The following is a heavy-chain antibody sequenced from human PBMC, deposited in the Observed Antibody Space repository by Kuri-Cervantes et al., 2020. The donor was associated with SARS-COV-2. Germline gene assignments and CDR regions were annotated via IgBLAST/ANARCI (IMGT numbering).Heavy chain of an antibody. J-gene: IGHJ2*01. D-gene: IGHD3-3*01. CDR3: ARIRAYYDFWSGSGNWYFDL. CDR1: GFSLGNARMG. CDR2: IFSNDEK. V-gene: IGHV2-26*01. Sequence: SGPTLVKPTETLTLTCTVSGFSLGNARMGVSWIRQPPGKALEWLAHIFSNDEKSYSTSLKSRLTISKDTSKSQVVLTMTNMDPVDTATYYCARIRAYYDFWSGSGNWYFDLWGRGTLVTVSS.